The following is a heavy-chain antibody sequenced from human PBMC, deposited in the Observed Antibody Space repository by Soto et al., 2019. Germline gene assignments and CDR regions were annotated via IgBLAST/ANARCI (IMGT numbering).Heavy chain of an antibody. J-gene: IGHJ5*02. CDR1: GFTFSSYG. Sequence: QVQLVESGGGVVQPGRSLRLSCAASGFTFSSYGMHWVRQAPGKGLEWVAVISYDGSNKYYADSVKGRFTISRDNSKNTLYLHMNSLRAEDTAVYYCAKDDYGGSTPWGQGTLVTVSS. CDR2: ISYDGSNK. V-gene: IGHV3-30*18. D-gene: IGHD4-17*01. CDR3: AKDDYGGSTP.